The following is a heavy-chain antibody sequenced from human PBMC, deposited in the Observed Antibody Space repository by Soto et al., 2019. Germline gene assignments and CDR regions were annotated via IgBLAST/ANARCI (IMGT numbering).Heavy chain of an antibody. CDR2: ISGSGGST. J-gene: IGHJ5*02. V-gene: IGHV3-23*01. D-gene: IGHD3-10*01. CDR3: AKDPGYYGSGSTSWFDP. Sequence: HPGGSLRLSCAASGFTFSSYAMSWVRQAPGKGLEWVSAISGSGGSTYYADSVKGRFTISRDNSKNTLYLQMNSLRAEDTAVYYCAKDPGYYGSGSTSWFDPWGQGTLVTVSS. CDR1: GFTFSSYA.